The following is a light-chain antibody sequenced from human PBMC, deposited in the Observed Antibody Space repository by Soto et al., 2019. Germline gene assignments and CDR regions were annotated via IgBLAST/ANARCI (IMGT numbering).Light chain of an antibody. CDR1: SSNIGSNT. J-gene: IGLJ2*01. CDR2: SNN. CDR3: AAWDDSLNAVV. V-gene: IGLV1-44*01. Sequence: QSVLTQPPSASGTPGQRVTISCSGSSSNIGSNTVNWYQQLPGTAPKLLIYSNNQRPSGVPDRFAGSKSGTSASLAIRGPQSEDEADYYCAAWDDSLNAVVFGGGTKLTVL.